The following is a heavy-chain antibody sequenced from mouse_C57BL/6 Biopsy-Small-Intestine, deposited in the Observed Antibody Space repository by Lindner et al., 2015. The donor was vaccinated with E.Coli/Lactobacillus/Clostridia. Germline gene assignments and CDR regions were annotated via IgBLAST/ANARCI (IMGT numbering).Heavy chain of an antibody. J-gene: IGHJ4*01. CDR3: ARSRWGYAMDY. CDR2: INPYNGDT. CDR1: GYSFTGYF. Sequence: VQLQESGPELVKPGDSVKISCKASGYSFTGYFMNWVMQSHGKSLEWIGRINPYNGDTFYNQKFKGKATLTVDKSSSTAYMELRSLTSEDTAVYYCARSRWGYAMDYWGQGTSVTVSS. D-gene: IGHD2-3*01. V-gene: IGHV1-20*01.